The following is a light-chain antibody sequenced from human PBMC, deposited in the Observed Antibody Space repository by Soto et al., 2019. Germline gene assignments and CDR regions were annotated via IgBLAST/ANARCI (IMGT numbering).Light chain of an antibody. V-gene: IGLV2-14*01. J-gene: IGLJ2*01. CDR1: SSDIGDYNY. CDR2: EVR. Sequence: QSALTQPASVSGSPGQSITISCVGTSSDIGDYNYVSWYQQHPGKAPKLIIYEVRNRPSGVSDRFSGSKSGNTASLTISGLQSDDEAHYYCSSYRSSDIHALFGGGTKLTVL. CDR3: SSYRSSDIHAL.